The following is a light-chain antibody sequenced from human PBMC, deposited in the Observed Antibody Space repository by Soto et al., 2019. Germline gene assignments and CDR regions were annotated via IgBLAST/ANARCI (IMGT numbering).Light chain of an antibody. CDR3: QQYYSLPYN. CDR2: WAS. Sequence: DIVMTQSPDSLAVSLGERATINCKSSQSVLYSPHNNNYLAWYQQKPGQPPKLLIYWASTRQSGVPDRFSGSGYGTDFNPATSSLQAEDVVVYYCQQYYSLPYNVGQGTKLEIK. J-gene: IGKJ2*01. CDR1: QSVLYSPHNNNY. V-gene: IGKV4-1*01.